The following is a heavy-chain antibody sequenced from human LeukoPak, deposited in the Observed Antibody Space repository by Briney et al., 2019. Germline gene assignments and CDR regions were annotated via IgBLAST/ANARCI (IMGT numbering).Heavy chain of an antibody. V-gene: IGHV1-69*13. J-gene: IGHJ5*02. D-gene: IGHD3-22*01. CDR1: GGTFSSYA. Sequence: SVKVSCKASGGTFSSYAISWVRQAPGQGLEWMGGIIPIFGTANYAQKFQGRVTITADESTSTAYMGLSSLRYEDTAVYYCARGRYYYDSSGLPNWFDPWGQGTLVTVSS. CDR3: ARGRYYYDSSGLPNWFDP. CDR2: IIPIFGTA.